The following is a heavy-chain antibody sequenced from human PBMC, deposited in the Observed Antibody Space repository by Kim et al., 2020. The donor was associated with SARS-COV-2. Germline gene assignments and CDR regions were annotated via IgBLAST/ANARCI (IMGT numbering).Heavy chain of an antibody. J-gene: IGHJ6*02. CDR1: GFTFSSYW. D-gene: IGHD5-12*01. Sequence: GGSLRLSCAASGFTFSSYWMSWVRQAPGKGLEWVANIKQDGSEKYYVDSVKGRFTISRDNAKNSLYLQMNSLRAEDTAVYYCARYPSGSGYGWYYYYGMDVWGQGTTVTVSS. CDR2: IKQDGSEK. V-gene: IGHV3-7*03. CDR3: ARYPSGSGYGWYYYYGMDV.